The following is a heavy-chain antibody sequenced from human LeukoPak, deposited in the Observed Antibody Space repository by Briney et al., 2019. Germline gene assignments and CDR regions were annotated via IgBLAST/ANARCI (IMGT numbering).Heavy chain of an antibody. D-gene: IGHD6-13*01. J-gene: IGHJ4*02. CDR2: ISSSSSYI. CDR3: ARALYSSSWYSFYYFDY. Sequence: GGSLRLSCAASGFTFSSYSMNWVRQAPGKGLEWVSSISSSSSYIYYADSVKGRFTISRDNAKNSLYLQMNSLRAEDTAVYYCARALYSSSWYSFYYFDYWGQGTLVTVSS. CDR1: GFTFSSYS. V-gene: IGHV3-21*01.